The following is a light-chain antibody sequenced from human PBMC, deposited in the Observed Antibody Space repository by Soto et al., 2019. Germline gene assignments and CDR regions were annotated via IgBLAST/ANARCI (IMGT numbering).Light chain of an antibody. V-gene: IGLV2-8*01. CDR2: EVN. Sequence: QSALTQPPSASGSPGQSVTISCTGTSSDVGGYNFVSWYQQHPGKAPKLMIYEVNKRPSGVPDRFSGSKSGNTASLTVSGLQAEDEADYYCSSYAGGNNLLFGGGTKLT. CDR3: SSYAGGNNLL. CDR1: SSDVGGYNF. J-gene: IGLJ2*01.